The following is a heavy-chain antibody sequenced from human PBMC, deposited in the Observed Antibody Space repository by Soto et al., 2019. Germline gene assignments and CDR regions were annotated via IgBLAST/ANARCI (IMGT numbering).Heavy chain of an antibody. CDR1: GGTFSSYA. Sequence: QVQLVQSGAEVKKPGSSVKVSCKASGGTFSSYAISWVRQAPGQGLEWMGGIIPIFGTANYAQKFQGRVTITADESTSTAYMELSSLRSEDTAVYYCARGGGWLDPPYNWFDPWGQGALVTVSS. V-gene: IGHV1-69*01. CDR2: IIPIFGTA. CDR3: ARGGGWLDPPYNWFDP. D-gene: IGHD6-19*01. J-gene: IGHJ5*02.